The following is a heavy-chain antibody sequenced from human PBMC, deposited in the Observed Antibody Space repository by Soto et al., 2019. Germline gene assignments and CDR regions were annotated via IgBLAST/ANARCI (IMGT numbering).Heavy chain of an antibody. J-gene: IGHJ3*02. CDR2: ISSSGSTI. V-gene: IGHV3-11*01. CDR3: ARDVPATAIPPDAFDI. CDR1: GFTFSDYY. Sequence: QVQLVESGGGLVKPGGSLGLSCAASGFTFSDYYMSWIRQAPGKGLEWVSYISSSGSTIYYADSVKGRFTISRDNAKNSLYLQMNSLRAEDTAVYYCARDVPATAIPPDAFDIWGQGTMVTVSS. D-gene: IGHD2-2*02.